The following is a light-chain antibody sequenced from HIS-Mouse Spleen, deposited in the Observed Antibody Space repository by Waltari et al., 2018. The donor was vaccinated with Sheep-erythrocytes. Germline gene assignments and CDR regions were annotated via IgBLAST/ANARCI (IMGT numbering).Light chain of an antibody. CDR2: EVS. Sequence: QSALTQPPSASGSPGQSVTLSCPGPSSDVGGYNYVPWYQQHPGKAPKLMIYEVSKRPSGVPDRFSGSKSGNTASLTVSGLQAEDEADYYCSSYAGSNNWVFGGGTKLTVL. CDR3: SSYAGSNNWV. V-gene: IGLV2-8*01. CDR1: SSDVGGYNY. J-gene: IGLJ3*02.